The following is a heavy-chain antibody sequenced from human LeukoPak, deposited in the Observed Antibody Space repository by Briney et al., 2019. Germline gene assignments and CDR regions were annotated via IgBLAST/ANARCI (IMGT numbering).Heavy chain of an antibody. J-gene: IGHJ4*02. V-gene: IGHV4-59*08. CDR2: IYYSGST. CDR1: GGSISSYY. D-gene: IGHD5-12*01. CDR3: ARLVSGYDTFDY. Sequence: PSETLSLTCTVSGGSISSYYWSWIRQPPGKGLEWIGYIYYSGSTNYNPSLKSRVTISVDTSKNQFSLKLSSVTAADTAVYYCARLVSGYDTFDYWGQGTLVTVSS.